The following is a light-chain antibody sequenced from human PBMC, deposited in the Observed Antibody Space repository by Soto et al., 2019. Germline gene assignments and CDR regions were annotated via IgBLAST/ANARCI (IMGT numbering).Light chain of an antibody. V-gene: IGKV3-15*01. CDR1: QTVGSD. J-gene: IGKJ5*01. CDR3: QQYNKWPIT. CDR2: GAS. Sequence: EIEITQSPATLFVALGERDTLSRRAGQTVGSDLAWYQQKPGQPPSLLISGASARAPGVPARFSGSGSETEFTLAISSLQSEDFAVYYGQQYNKWPITFGPGTRLEIK.